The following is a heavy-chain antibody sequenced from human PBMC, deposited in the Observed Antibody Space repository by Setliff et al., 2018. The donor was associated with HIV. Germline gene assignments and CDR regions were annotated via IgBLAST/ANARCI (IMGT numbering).Heavy chain of an antibody. CDR1: GYTFTSYA. Sequence: VASVKVSCKASGYTFTSYAMNWVRQAPGQGLEWMGGIIPILDITNYAQKFQGRVTITADESTSTAYMELSSLRSEDTAVYYCARGRGDEQLYEYYYYGIDVWGQATTVTVSS. CDR3: ARGRGDEQLYEYYYYGIDV. V-gene: IGHV1-69*10. CDR2: IIPILDIT. D-gene: IGHD1-1*01. J-gene: IGHJ6*02.